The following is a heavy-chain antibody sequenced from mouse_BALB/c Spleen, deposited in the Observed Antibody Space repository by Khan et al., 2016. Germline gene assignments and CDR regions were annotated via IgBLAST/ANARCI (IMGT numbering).Heavy chain of an antibody. D-gene: IGHD2-1*01. V-gene: IGHV2-9*02. Sequence: VPLQASGPGLVAPSQSLSITCTVSGFSLTSYGVHWVRQPPGKGLEWLGVIWAGGSTNYNSALMSRLSISKDNSKSQVFLKMNSLQTDDTAMYYCAREEGGKWGYAMDYWGQGTSVTVSS. J-gene: IGHJ4*01. CDR2: IWAGGST. CDR1: GFSLTSYG. CDR3: AREEGGKWGYAMDY.